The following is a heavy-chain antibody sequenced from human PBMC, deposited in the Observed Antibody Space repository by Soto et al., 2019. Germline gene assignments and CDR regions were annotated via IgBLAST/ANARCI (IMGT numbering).Heavy chain of an antibody. D-gene: IGHD2-2*01. CDR3: AKGRRSRTSCLDC. CDR2: ISGSGGST. CDR1: GFTFSSYA. J-gene: IGHJ4*02. V-gene: IGHV3-23*01. Sequence: GGSLRLSCAASGFTFSSYAMSWVRQAPGQGLEWVSAISGSGGSTYYADSVKGRFTISRGNSKNTLYLQMNSLRAEDTAVYFCAKGRRSRTSCLDCWGQGTLVTVSS.